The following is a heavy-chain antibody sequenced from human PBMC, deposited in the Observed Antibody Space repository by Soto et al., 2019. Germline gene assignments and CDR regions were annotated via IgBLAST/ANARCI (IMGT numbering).Heavy chain of an antibody. Sequence: SETLSLTCTVSGGSISSGGYYWSWIRQHPGKGLEWIGYIYCSGSTYYNPSLKSRVTISVDTSKNQFSLKLSSVTAADTAVYYCARDAGSSGFYAFDIRGQGKMVTVS. J-gene: IGHJ3*02. CDR2: IYCSGST. CDR1: GGSISSGGYY. D-gene: IGHD6-19*01. CDR3: ARDAGSSGFYAFDI. V-gene: IGHV4-31*03.